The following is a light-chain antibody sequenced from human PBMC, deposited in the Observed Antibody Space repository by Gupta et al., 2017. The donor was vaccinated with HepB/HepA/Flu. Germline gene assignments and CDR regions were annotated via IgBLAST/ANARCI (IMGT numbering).Light chain of an antibody. CDR3: CSFAGSSTVI. V-gene: IGLV2-23*02. Sequence: SALPHPASVTGPPGQSITISCTGTSSDVGSYNLVSWYQHHPGKASKLMIYEVTQRPSGVSNRFSGSKSGNTASLTISGLQAEDEADYYCCSFAGSSTVIFGGGTKVTVL. J-gene: IGLJ2*01. CDR2: EVT. CDR1: SSDVGSYNL.